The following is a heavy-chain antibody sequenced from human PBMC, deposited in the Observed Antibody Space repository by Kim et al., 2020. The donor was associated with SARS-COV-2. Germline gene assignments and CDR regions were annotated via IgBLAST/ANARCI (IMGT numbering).Heavy chain of an antibody. CDR1: GFTLSNAW. V-gene: IGHV3-15*01. D-gene: IGHD3-9*01. CDR2: IKSKTDGGTT. Sequence: GGSLRLSYAASGFTLSNAWMSWVRQAPGKGLEWVGRIKSKTDGGTTDYAAPVKGRFTISRDDSKNTLYLQMNSLKTEDTAVYYCTTDPRGYDILTGYRTPDYWGQGTLVTVSS. CDR3: TTDPRGYDILTGYRTPDY. J-gene: IGHJ4*02.